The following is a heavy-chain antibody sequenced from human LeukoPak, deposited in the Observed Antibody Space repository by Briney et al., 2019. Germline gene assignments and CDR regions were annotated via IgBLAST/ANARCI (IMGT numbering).Heavy chain of an antibody. D-gene: IGHD3-10*01. J-gene: IGHJ5*02. CDR1: GGSFSGYY. CDR2: INHSGST. Sequence: SETLSLTCAVYGGSFSGYYWSWIRQPPGKGLEWIGEINHSGSTNYNPSLKSRVTISVDTSKNQFSLKLSSVTAADTAVYHCARRSPRITLTNWFDPWGQGTLVTVSS. V-gene: IGHV4-34*01. CDR3: ARRSPRITLTNWFDP.